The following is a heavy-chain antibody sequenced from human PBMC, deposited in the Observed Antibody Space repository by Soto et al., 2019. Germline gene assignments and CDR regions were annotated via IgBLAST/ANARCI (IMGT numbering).Heavy chain of an antibody. CDR2: INPSGGYT. V-gene: IGHV1-46*01. CDR1: GYTFTSYY. Sequence: GASVKVSCKASGYTFTSYYMHWVRQAPGQGLEWMGIINPSGGYTSYAQKFQGTVTMTSDTSTSTVYMELSSLRSEDTAVYYCATDGGSAGFDYWGQGTLVTVSS. D-gene: IGHD3-16*01. CDR3: ATDGGSAGFDY. J-gene: IGHJ4*02.